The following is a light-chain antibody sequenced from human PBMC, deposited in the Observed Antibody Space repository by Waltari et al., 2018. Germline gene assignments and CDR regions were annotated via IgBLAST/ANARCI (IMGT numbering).Light chain of an antibody. CDR2: TSS. V-gene: IGKV1-9*01. J-gene: IGKJ2*01. CDR3: QQLNTCPYT. Sequence: TCRASQDINTYLAWYQLKPGKAPKLLISTSSTLQTGVPSRFSGSGSGPDFTLTITSLQPEDLATYYCQQLNTCPYTVGQGTKLEIK. CDR1: QDINTY.